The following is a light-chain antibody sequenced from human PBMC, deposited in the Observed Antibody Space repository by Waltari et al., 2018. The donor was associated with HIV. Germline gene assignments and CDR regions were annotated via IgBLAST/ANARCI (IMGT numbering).Light chain of an antibody. CDR3: QQYDSYSYT. J-gene: IGKJ2*01. CDR2: KAS. V-gene: IGKV1-5*03. CDR1: QSVRYW. Sequence: DIQMTQSPSTLSASVGDRVTITFRASQSVRYWLAWYQQKAGEAPKLLIYKASSWGSGVPSRFSGSGSGTEFTLTICSLQPHDSAVYYCQQYDSYSYTFGQGTKLEIK.